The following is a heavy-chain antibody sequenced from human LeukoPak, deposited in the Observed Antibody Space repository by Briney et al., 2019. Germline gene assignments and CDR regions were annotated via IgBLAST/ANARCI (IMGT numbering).Heavy chain of an antibody. Sequence: GGSLRLSCAASGFTFSSYSMNWVRQAPGQGLEWVSSISSSSTYIYYADSVKGRFTISRDNAKNSLYLQMNSLRAEDTAVYYCASQYYYDSSDYYYNSIDYWGQGTLVTVSS. CDR3: ASQYYYDSSDYYYNSIDY. CDR2: ISSSSTYI. J-gene: IGHJ4*02. CDR1: GFTFSSYS. V-gene: IGHV3-21*01. D-gene: IGHD3-22*01.